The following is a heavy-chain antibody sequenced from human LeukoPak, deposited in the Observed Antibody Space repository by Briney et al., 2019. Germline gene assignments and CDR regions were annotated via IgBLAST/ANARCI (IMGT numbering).Heavy chain of an antibody. V-gene: IGHV3-11*06. J-gene: IGHJ6*01. CDR3: ARDNGGPYGSGSYQYYGMDV. CDR2: VSSSSYT. Sequence: GGSLRLSCAASGFTFSDYYMSWIRQAPGKGLEWVSYVSSSSYTNYADSVKGRFTISRDNAKNSLYLQMNSLRAEDTAVYYCARDNGGPYGSGSYQYYGMDVWGKGPRSPSPQ. CDR1: GFTFSDYY. D-gene: IGHD3-10*01.